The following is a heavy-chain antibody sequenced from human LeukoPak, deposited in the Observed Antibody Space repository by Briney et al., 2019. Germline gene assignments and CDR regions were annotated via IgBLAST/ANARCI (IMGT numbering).Heavy chain of an antibody. CDR3: AKVAGGMEHLFYGSGSYYFDY. J-gene: IGHJ4*02. V-gene: IGHV3-23*01. Sequence: QPGGSLRLSCAASGFTFSSYAMSWVRQAPGKGLEWVSGMSGSGGNTYYADSVKGRFTISRDNSKNTLYLQMNSLRAEDTAVYYCAKVAGGMEHLFYGSGSYYFDYWGQGTLVTVSS. CDR1: GFTFSSYA. D-gene: IGHD3-10*01. CDR2: MSGSGGNT.